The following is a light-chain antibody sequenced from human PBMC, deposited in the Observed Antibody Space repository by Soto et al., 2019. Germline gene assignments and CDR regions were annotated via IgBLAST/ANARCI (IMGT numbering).Light chain of an antibody. CDR2: DAS. CDR1: QTISTW. Sequence: DTKMTQSPSTLSASVGDRVTITCRASQTISTWMAWYQQKPGKAPKLLVYDASTLQSGVASRFSGSGSWTEFTLIISGLQPDESATYYCQQYTNTNNPWMFGQGTKVDIK. J-gene: IGKJ1*01. CDR3: QQYTNTNNPWM. V-gene: IGKV1-5*01.